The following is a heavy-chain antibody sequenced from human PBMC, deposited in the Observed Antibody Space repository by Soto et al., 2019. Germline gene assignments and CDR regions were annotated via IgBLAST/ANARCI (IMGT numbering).Heavy chain of an antibody. CDR1: EGTVIRDW. V-gene: IGHV3-7*04. CDR2: TNQDGSEK. D-gene: IGHD1-26*01. Sequence: VHLVESGGGLVQPGGSLRLSCAIFEGTVIRDWMNWVRQAPGKGLEWVAHTNQDGSEKYYVDSVKGRFTISRDNDKNSLYLQMNSLRAEDTAMYYCSGGVGDAFWGQGTLVTVSS. J-gene: IGHJ4*02. CDR3: SGGVGDAF.